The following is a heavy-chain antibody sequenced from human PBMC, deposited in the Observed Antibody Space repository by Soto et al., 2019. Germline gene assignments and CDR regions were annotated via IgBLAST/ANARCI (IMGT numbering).Heavy chain of an antibody. CDR3: ARGSAYYYDSSGPPAYYYGMDV. D-gene: IGHD3-22*01. J-gene: IGHJ6*02. CDR2: ISAYNGNT. Sequence: ASVKVSCKASGYTFTSYCISWVRQAPGQGLEWMGWISAYNGNTNYAQKLQGRVTMTTDTSTSTAYMELRSLRSDDTAVYYCARGSAYYYDSSGPPAYYYGMDVWGQGTTVTVSS. V-gene: IGHV1-18*01. CDR1: GYTFTSYC.